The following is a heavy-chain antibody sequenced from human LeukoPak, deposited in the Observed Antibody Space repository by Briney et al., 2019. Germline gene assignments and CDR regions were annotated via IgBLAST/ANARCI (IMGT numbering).Heavy chain of an antibody. V-gene: IGHV4-30-2*01. CDR1: GGSISSGGYY. CDR2: IYHSGST. J-gene: IGHJ3*02. CDR3: AGPILIADDAFDI. Sequence: SQTLSLTCTVSGGSISSGGYYWSWIRQPPGKGLEWIGYIYHSGSTYYNPSLKSRVTISVDRSKNQFSLKLSSVTAADTAVYHCAGPILIADDAFDIWGQGTMVTVSS. D-gene: IGHD6-13*01.